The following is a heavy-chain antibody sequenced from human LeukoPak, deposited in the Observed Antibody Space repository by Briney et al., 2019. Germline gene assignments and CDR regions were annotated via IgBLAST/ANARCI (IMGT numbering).Heavy chain of an antibody. D-gene: IGHD3-3*01. CDR3: AKDTITIFGVVIPFDY. CDR2: ISGSGGST. Sequence: GGSLRLSCAVSGFTFSSYAMSWVRQAPGKGLEWVSAISGSGGSTYYADSVKGRFTISRDNSKNTLYLQMNSLRAEDTAVYYCAKDTITIFGVVIPFDYWGQGTLVTVSS. J-gene: IGHJ4*02. CDR1: GFTFSSYA. V-gene: IGHV3-23*01.